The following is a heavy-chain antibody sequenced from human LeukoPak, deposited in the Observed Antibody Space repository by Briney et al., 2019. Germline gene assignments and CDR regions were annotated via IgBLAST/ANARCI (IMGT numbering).Heavy chain of an antibody. D-gene: IGHD3-22*01. CDR1: GFTFSSYE. CDR2: ISSSGSTI. Sequence: GGSLRLSCAASGFTFSSYEMNWVRQAPGKGLEWVSYISSSGSTIYYADSVKGRFTISRDNAKNSLYLQMNSLRAEDTAVYYCAKLYDSSGPGYFDYWGQGTLVTVSS. V-gene: IGHV3-48*03. J-gene: IGHJ4*02. CDR3: AKLYDSSGPGYFDY.